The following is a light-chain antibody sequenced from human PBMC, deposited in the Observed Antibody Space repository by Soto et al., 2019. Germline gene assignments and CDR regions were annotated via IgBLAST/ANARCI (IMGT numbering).Light chain of an antibody. CDR2: IYSDGSH. J-gene: IGLJ2*01. CDR1: SEHSTYA. CDR3: QTWGAGSVV. Sequence: QSVLTQSPSASASLGASVKVTCTLNSEHSTYAIAWHRQQPEKGPRYLMRIYSDGSHVRGDGIPDRFLGSSSGAERHLTISSLQSDDEAEYYCQTWGAGSVVLGGGTKLTVL. V-gene: IGLV4-69*01.